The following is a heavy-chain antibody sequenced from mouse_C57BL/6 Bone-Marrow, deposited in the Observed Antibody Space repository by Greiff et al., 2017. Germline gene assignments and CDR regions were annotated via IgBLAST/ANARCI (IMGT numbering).Heavy chain of an antibody. D-gene: IGHD2-1*01. CDR2: IYPGGGYT. J-gene: IGHJ1*03. Sequence: QVQLQQSGAELVRPGTSVKMSCKASGYTFTNYWIGWAKQRPGHGLEWIGDIYPGGGYTTYNEKFKGKATLNADKSSSTAYMQFSSLTSEDSAIYYCARWDYGNYDWYFDVGGTGTTVTVSS. V-gene: IGHV1-63*01. CDR3: ARWDYGNYDWYFDV. CDR1: GYTFTNYW.